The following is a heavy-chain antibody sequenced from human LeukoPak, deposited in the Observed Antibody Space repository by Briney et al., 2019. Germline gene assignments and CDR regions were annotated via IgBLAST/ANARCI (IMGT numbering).Heavy chain of an antibody. CDR1: GFTFSSYA. D-gene: IGHD5-12*01. V-gene: IGHV3-23*03. J-gene: IGHJ4*02. CDR3: ATWPVAPFDY. CDR2: IYSDGST. Sequence: GGSLRLSCAASGFTFSSYAMSWVRQAPGKKLEWVSDIYSDGSTFYADSVKGRFTISRDNSKNTLYLQMNSLRAEDTAVYHCATWPVAPFDYWGQGTLVTVSS.